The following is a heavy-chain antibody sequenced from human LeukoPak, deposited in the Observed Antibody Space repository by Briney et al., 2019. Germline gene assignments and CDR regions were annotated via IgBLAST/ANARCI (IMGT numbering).Heavy chain of an antibody. D-gene: IGHD3-22*01. CDR2: IYPGDSDT. CDR3: HYYYDSSGYMSDY. V-gene: IGHV5-51*01. J-gene: IGHJ4*02. CDR1: RYSFTSYW. Sequence: GESLKISCKGSRYSFTSYWIGWVRQMPGKVLEWMGIIYPGDSDTRYSPSFQGQVTISADKSISTAYLQWSSLKASDTAMYYCHYYYDSSGYMSDYWGQGTLVTVSS.